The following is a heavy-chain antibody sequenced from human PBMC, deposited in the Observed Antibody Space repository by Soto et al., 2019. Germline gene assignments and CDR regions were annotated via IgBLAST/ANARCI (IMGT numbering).Heavy chain of an antibody. CDR3: ARESLVGSGYYQSH. J-gene: IGHJ4*02. D-gene: IGHD3-3*01. V-gene: IGHV1-3*01. Sequence: QVQLVQSGAAVTKPGASVKVSCKASGYTFTSYAMHWVRQAPGQRLAWMVCINAGNGPTKYSEKLQGRVTITRDTSARKAYMELSSLRSDDTAVYDCARESLVGSGYYQSHWGQGTLVTVSS. CDR1: GYTFTSYA. CDR2: INAGNGPT.